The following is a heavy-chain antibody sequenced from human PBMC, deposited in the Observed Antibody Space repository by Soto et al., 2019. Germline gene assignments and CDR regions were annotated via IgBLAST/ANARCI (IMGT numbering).Heavy chain of an antibody. CDR2: IDWDDDK. V-gene: IGHV2-70*01. J-gene: IGHJ4*02. D-gene: IGHD6-13*01. CDR3: ARTGIAAAGPFLDYFDY. CDR1: VFSLSTSGMC. Sequence: SGPPLVNPTQTLTLTCPFSVFSLSTSGMCVSWIRQPPGKALEWLALIDWDDDKYYSTSLKTRLTISKDTSKNQVVLTMTNMDPVDTATYYCARTGIAAAGPFLDYFDYWGQGTLVTVS.